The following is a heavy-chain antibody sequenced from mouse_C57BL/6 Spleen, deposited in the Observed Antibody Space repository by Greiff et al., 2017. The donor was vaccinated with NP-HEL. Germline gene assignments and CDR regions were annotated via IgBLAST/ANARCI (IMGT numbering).Heavy chain of an antibody. CDR3: ARSIYDGYPAWFAY. D-gene: IGHD2-3*01. V-gene: IGHV1-18*01. J-gene: IGHJ3*01. CDR1: GYTFTDYN. CDR2: INPNNGGT. Sequence: EVQLQQSGPELVKPGASVKIPCKASGYTFTDYNMDWVKQSHGKSLEWIGDINPNNGGTIYNQKFKGKATLTVDKSSSTTYMELRSLTSEDTEVYNCARSIYDGYPAWFAYWGQGTLVTVSA.